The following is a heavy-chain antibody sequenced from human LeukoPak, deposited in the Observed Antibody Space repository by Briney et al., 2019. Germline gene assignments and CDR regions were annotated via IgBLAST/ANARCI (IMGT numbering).Heavy chain of an antibody. V-gene: IGHV3-74*01. CDR2: INPDGSTT. CDR1: GFTFSRYW. CDR3: ARPASYSYGPWFDP. Sequence: GGSLRLSCAASGFTFSRYWMDWVRQAPGKGLVSVSRINPDGSTTFYADSVKGRFTISRDNAKNTLFLQMNSLKAEDTAVYYCARPASYSYGPWFDPWGQGTLVTVSS. J-gene: IGHJ5*02. D-gene: IGHD5-18*01.